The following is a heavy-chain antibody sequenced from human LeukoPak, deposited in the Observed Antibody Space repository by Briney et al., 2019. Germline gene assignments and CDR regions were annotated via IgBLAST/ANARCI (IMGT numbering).Heavy chain of an antibody. D-gene: IGHD6-13*01. CDR1: GFSFDDYA. CDR2: IGWNGGGI. Sequence: GRSLRLSCTASGFSFDDYAMHWARQAPGKGLQWVSGIGWNGGGIVYADSVKGRFTISRDNAKNSLYLQMNSLGVEDTALYYCVKLTSAGFVDYWGRGTLVTVSS. J-gene: IGHJ4*02. CDR3: VKLTSAGFVDY. V-gene: IGHV3-9*01.